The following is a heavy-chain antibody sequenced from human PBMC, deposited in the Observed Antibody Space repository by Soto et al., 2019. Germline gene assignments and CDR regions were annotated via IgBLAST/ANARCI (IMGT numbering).Heavy chain of an antibody. CDR1: GFTFSTYG. D-gene: IGHD1-1*01. CDR2: TWNDGSHK. J-gene: IGHJ3*02. V-gene: IGHV3-33*01. CDR3: TTELNDMQAFDI. Sequence: QVQLVESGGGAVQPGRSLRLSCVASGFTFSTYGMHWVRQAPGKGLEWVAMTWNDGSHKYYADPVKDRFTISRDNFKNTLYLQINSLRDEDSAVYYCTTELNDMQAFDIWGQGTMVTVSS.